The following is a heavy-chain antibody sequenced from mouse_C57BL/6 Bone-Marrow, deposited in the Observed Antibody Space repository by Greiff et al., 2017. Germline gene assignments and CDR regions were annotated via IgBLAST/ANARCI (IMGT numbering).Heavy chain of an antibody. CDR1: GYTFTSYW. CDR2: IHPNSGST. CDR3: ARERGFGLLPFYYAMDY. J-gene: IGHJ4*01. Sequence: VPLQQPGAELVKPGASVKLSCKASGYTFTSYWMHWVKQRPGQGLEWIGMIHPNSGSTNYNEKFKSKATLTVDKSSSTAYMQLSSLTSEDSAVYYCARERGFGLLPFYYAMDYWGQGTSVTVSS. D-gene: IGHD1-1*01. V-gene: IGHV1-64*01.